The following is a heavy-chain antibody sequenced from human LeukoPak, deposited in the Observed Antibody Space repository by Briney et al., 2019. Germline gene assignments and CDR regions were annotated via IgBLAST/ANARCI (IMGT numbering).Heavy chain of an antibody. D-gene: IGHD3-10*01. CDR1: GFIVSSNY. CDR2: IYSGGST. Sequence: GGSLRLSCAASGFIVSSNYMSWVRQAPGKGLEWVSVIYSGGSTYYADSVKGRFTISRDNSKNTLYLQMNSLRAEDTAVYYCARGITMVRGVLNYYYYYGMDVWGQGTTVTVSS. J-gene: IGHJ6*02. V-gene: IGHV3-53*01. CDR3: ARGITMVRGVLNYYYYYGMDV.